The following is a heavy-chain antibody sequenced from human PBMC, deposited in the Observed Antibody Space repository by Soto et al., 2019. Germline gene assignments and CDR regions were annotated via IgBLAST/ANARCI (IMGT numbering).Heavy chain of an antibody. J-gene: IGHJ6*02. D-gene: IGHD3-16*01. Sequence: GGSLRLSCAASGFTFSSYAMSWVRQAPGKGLEWVSAISGSGGSTYYADSVKGRFTISRDNSKNTLYLQMNSLRAEDTAVYYCAKKADYDYVWGSHAGLDVRGQGTTVSVSS. CDR3: AKKADYDYVWGSHAGLDV. CDR2: ISGSGGST. V-gene: IGHV3-23*01. CDR1: GFTFSSYA.